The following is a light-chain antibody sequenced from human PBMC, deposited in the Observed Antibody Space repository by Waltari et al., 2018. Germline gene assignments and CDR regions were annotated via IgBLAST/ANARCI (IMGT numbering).Light chain of an antibody. V-gene: IGKV3-20*01. CDR1: QTVRTTY. J-gene: IGKJ4*01. Sequence: EIVLTQSPGTLSLSPGERATLSCRASQTVRTTYLAWYQQKPGQAPTLRIYGASSRATGIPDRFSGSGSGTDFSLTISSLEPEDFAVYYCQQYDISPLTCGGGTKVEIK. CDR2: GAS. CDR3: QQYDISPLT.